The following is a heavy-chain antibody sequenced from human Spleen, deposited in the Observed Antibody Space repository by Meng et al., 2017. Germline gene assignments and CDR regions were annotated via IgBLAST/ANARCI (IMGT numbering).Heavy chain of an antibody. CDR1: GYTFTHYH. CDR2: IHPNSGDT. Sequence: ASVKVSCKASGYTFTHYHMHWVRQAPGQGLEWMGRIHPNSGDTNYAQKFQGRVTMTGDTSIATVYMELTSLRSDDTAVFYCIREGCNAGSCFYYWGQGTQVTSPQ. D-gene: IGHD2-15*01. J-gene: IGHJ4*02. V-gene: IGHV1-2*06. CDR3: IREGCNAGSCFYY.